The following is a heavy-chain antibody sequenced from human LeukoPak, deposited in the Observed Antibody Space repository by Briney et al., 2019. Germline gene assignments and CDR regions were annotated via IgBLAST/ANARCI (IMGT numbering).Heavy chain of an antibody. CDR2: ISHSGST. J-gene: IGHJ3*02. CDR3: ARNWNDAFDI. V-gene: IGHV4-34*01. Sequence: SETLSLTCAVYGGSFSGYYWSWIRQPPGKGLEWIGEISHSGSTNYNPSLKSGVTISVDTSKNQFSLKLSSVTAADTAVYYCARNWNDAFDIWGQGTMVTVSS. D-gene: IGHD1-1*01. CDR1: GGSFSGYY.